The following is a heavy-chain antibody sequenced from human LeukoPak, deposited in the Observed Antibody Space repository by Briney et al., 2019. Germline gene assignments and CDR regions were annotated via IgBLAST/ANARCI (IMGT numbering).Heavy chain of an antibody. V-gene: IGHV4-31*03. CDR3: ARGSSGWSGANLYYFDY. Sequence: SQTLSLTCTVSGGSINNGGYYWSWIRQHPGKGPEWIGYIYYSGSTYNNPSLKSRVTISVDTSKNQFSLKLSSVTAADTAVYYCARGSSGWSGANLYYFDYWGQGTLVTVSS. D-gene: IGHD6-19*01. CDR2: IYYSGST. J-gene: IGHJ4*02. CDR1: GGSINNGGYY.